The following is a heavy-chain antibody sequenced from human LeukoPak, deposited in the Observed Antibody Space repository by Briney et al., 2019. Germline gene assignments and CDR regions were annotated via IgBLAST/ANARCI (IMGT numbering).Heavy chain of an antibody. Sequence: GGSLRLSCTASGFTFGDYAMSWVRQAPGKGLEWVGFIRSKAYGGTTEYAASVKGRFTISRDDSKSIAYLQMNSLKTEDTAVYYCTRAWQQLAPFVYWGQGTLVTVSS. V-gene: IGHV3-49*04. CDR3: TRAWQQLAPFVY. CDR2: IRSKAYGGTT. CDR1: GFTFGDYA. J-gene: IGHJ4*02. D-gene: IGHD6-13*01.